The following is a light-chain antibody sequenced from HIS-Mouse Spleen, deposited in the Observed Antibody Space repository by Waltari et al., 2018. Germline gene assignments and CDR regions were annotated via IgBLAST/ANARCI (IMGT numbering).Light chain of an antibody. CDR3: GTWDSSLSAWV. CDR2: DNN. CDR1: SSNIGNNY. Sequence: QSVLTQPPSVSAAPGQKVTISCSGSSSNIGNNYVSWYQQLPGTAPKLLIYDNNKRPSGSPDRFSGSKSGTQATLGITGLQTGDEADYYCGTWDSSLSAWVFGGGTKLTVL. J-gene: IGLJ3*02. V-gene: IGLV1-51*01.